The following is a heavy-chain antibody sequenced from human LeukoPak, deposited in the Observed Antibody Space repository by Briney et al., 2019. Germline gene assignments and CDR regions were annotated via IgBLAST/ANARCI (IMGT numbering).Heavy chain of an antibody. CDR3: ARVTGIAVAGTYY. J-gene: IGHJ4*02. Sequence: SETLSLTCTVSGYSVSCGHLWGWIRQPPGEGLEWIGNISDSGTPYYNPSLKSRVTISVGTSKNQFSLKLSSVTAADTAVYYCARVTGIAVAGTYYWGQGTLVTVSS. CDR1: GYSVSCGHL. CDR2: ISDSGTP. D-gene: IGHD6-19*01. V-gene: IGHV4-38-2*02.